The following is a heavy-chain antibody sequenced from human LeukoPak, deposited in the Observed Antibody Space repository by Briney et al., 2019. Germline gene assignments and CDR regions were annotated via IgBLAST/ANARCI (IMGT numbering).Heavy chain of an antibody. CDR2: IYSGGST. Sequence: GGSLRLSCAASGFTVSSNYMSWVRQAQGKGLEWVSVIYSGGSTYYADSVKGRFTISRDNSKNTLYLQMDSLRAEDTAVYYCARESVGSYYYYGMDVWGQGTTVTVSS. CDR1: GFTVSSNY. V-gene: IGHV3-66*01. D-gene: IGHD1-26*01. J-gene: IGHJ6*02. CDR3: ARESVGSYYYYGMDV.